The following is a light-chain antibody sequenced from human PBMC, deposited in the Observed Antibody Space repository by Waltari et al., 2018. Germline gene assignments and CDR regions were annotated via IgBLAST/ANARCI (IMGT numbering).Light chain of an antibody. CDR2: KTS. CDR3: QQYYSYPRT. J-gene: IGKJ1*01. CDR1: QSISNW. Sequence: DIQMTQSPSILSASVGDSVTITCRSSQSISNWLAWYQQKPGKDPKLLIFKTSSLESGVPSRFSGRGSGTDFTLTISSLQPEDYATYYCQQYYSYPRTFGQGTKVEIK. V-gene: IGKV1-5*03.